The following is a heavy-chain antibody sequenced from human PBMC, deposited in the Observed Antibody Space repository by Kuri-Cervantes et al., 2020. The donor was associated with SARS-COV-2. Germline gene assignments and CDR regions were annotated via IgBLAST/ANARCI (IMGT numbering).Heavy chain of an antibody. CDR2: IWYDGSNK. J-gene: IGHJ6*02. D-gene: IGHD1-1*01. CDR1: GFTFSSYG. CDR3: ARDKVQLERPRYDYYYYDMDV. Sequence: GGSLRLSCAASGFTFSSYGMHWVRQAPGKGLEWVAVIWYDGSNKYYADSVKGRFTISRDNSKNTLYLQMNSLRAEDTAVYYCARDKVQLERPRYDYYYYDMDVWGQGTTVTVSS. V-gene: IGHV3-33*01.